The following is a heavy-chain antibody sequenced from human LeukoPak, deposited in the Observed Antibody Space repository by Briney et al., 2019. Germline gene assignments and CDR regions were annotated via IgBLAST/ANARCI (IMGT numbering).Heavy chain of an antibody. CDR1: GASISSGDYF. J-gene: IGHJ4*02. Sequence: SQTLSLTCTVSGASISSGDYFWSWIRQAPGQGLEWIGNIYYSGSTSSNPSLRSRTTLSVDTSKNEFSLRLRSVTAADTAVYYCARVGLDLRSSSVFDHWGQGTLVTVSS. D-gene: IGHD3-3*01. CDR2: IYYSGST. V-gene: IGHV4-30-4*08. CDR3: ARVGLDLRSSSVFDH.